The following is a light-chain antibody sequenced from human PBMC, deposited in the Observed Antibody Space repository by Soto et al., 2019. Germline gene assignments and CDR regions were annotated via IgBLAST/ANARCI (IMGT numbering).Light chain of an antibody. Sequence: EIVLTQSPGTLSLSPGERATLSCRGSQSVSSSYLAWYQQKPGQAPRLLIYGASSRATGIAARFSGSGSGTVFTLTISRLEPEDFAVYYCQQYGSSRWTFGQGTKVEIK. CDR3: QQYGSSRWT. V-gene: IGKV3-20*01. CDR1: QSVSSSY. J-gene: IGKJ1*01. CDR2: GAS.